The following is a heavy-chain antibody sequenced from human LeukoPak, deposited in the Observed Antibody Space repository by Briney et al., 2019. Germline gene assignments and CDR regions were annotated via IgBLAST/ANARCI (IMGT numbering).Heavy chain of an antibody. D-gene: IGHD5-12*01. CDR3: ARHLLSFGVGYDLGY. J-gene: IGHJ4*02. CDR2: IYPGDSDT. CDR1: GYSFTSYW. Sequence: GESLKISCKGSGYSFTSYWIGWVRQMPGKGLEWMGIIYPGDSDTRYSPSFQGQVTISADKSISTAYLQWSSLKALDTAMYYCARHLLSFGVGYDLGYWGQGTLVTVSS. V-gene: IGHV5-51*01.